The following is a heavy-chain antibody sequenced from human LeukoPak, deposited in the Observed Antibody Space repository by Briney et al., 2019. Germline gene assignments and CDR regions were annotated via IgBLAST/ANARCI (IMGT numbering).Heavy chain of an antibody. V-gene: IGHV1-69*13. CDR1: GYTFTSYD. CDR2: IIPIFGTA. Sequence: PSASVKVSCKASGYTFTSYDINWVRQATGQGLEWMGGIIPIFGTANYAQKFQGRVTITADESTSTAYMELSSLRSEDTAVYYCARGITGTPLDYWGQGTLVTVSS. J-gene: IGHJ4*02. D-gene: IGHD1-7*01. CDR3: ARGITGTPLDY.